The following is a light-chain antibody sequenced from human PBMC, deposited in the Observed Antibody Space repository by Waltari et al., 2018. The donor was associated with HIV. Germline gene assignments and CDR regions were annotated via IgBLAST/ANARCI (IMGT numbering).Light chain of an antibody. CDR3: CSYTGSSTRRPYV. J-gene: IGLJ1*01. CDR2: EGS. CDR1: SSAVGSYNL. Sequence: QSALTQPASVSGSPGQSITISCTGTSSAVGSYNLVSWSQQHPGKAPKVMIYEGSKRPSGVSNRFSGSKSGNTASLTISGLQAEDEADYYCCSYTGSSTRRPYVFGTGTKVTVL. V-gene: IGLV2-23*01.